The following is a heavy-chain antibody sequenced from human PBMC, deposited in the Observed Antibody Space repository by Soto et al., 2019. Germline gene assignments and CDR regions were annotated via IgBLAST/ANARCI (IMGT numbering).Heavy chain of an antibody. CDR2: ISGSGGST. D-gene: IGHD3-3*02. CDR3: AKSRSFGKAIFGVVNHYYYGMDV. J-gene: IGHJ6*02. CDR1: GFTFSSYA. Sequence: GGSLRLSCAASGFTFSSYAMSWVRQAPGKGLEWVSAISGSGGSTYYADSVKGRFTISRDNSKNTLYLQMNSLRAEDTAVYYCAKSRSFGKAIFGVVNHYYYGMDVWGQGTTVTVSS. V-gene: IGHV3-23*01.